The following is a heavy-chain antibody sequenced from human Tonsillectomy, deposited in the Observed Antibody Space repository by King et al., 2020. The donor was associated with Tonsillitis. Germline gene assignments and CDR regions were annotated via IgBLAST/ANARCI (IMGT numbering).Heavy chain of an antibody. D-gene: IGHD5-12*01. V-gene: IGHV3-30*18. CDR2: TSYDGGDE. CDR3: AKDQGYGAYQHDKSYYYGMDV. Sequence: QVQLVESGGGVVQPGRSLRLSCAASGFTFSSYGMHWVRQAPGKGLEWVAITSYDGGDEYFADSVKGRFTISRDTSKNTLYLQMKSLRAEDTAVYYCAKDQGYGAYQHDKSYYYGMDVWGQGTTVTVSS. J-gene: IGHJ6*02. CDR1: GFTFSSYG.